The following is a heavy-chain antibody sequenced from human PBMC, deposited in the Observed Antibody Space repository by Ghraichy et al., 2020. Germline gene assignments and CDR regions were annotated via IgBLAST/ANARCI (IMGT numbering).Heavy chain of an antibody. CDR3: AMKGSSGWYSRKWFDP. CDR1: GGSITSSSW. J-gene: IGHJ5*02. V-gene: IGHV4-4*02. CDR2: IYHSGST. D-gene: IGHD6-19*01. Sequence: SETLSLTCAVSGGSITSSSWWSWVRQPPGKGLEWIGEIYHSGSTNYNPSLKSRVTISVDKSNNQFSLRLSSVTAADTAVYYCAMKGSSGWYSRKWFDPWGQGTLVTVSS.